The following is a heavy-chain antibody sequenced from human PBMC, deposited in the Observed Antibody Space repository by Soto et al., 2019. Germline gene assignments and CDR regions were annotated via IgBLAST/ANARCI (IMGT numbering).Heavy chain of an antibody. V-gene: IGHV3-21*01. CDR1: GFTFRSYS. CDR2: ISSSRRYR. J-gene: IGHJ3*02. CDR3: ARVIVVERVTGALDI. Sequence: EVQLVESGGGLVKPGGSLRLSCAASGFTFRSYSMNWVRQAPGKGLEWVSSISSSRRYRYYADSVKGRFTISRDNAKNSLYLQMNSLRAEDTAVDDCARVIVVERVTGALDIWGQGTMVTVSS. D-gene: IGHD3-22*01.